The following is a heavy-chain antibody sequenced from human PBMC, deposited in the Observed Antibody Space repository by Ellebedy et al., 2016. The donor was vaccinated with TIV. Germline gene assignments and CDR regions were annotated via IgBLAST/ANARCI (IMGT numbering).Heavy chain of an antibody. V-gene: IGHV3-23*01. J-gene: IGHJ5*02. CDR1: GFTFSSYT. Sequence: GGSLRLXXAASGFTFSSYTMSWVRQAPGKGLEWVSAIGASGGDTYYADSVKGRFTISRDNSKNTLYLQINSLRAEDTAVYYCAKGITAAVVEGSLFDPWGQGTLVTVSS. D-gene: IGHD6-13*01. CDR3: AKGITAAVVEGSLFDP. CDR2: IGASGGDT.